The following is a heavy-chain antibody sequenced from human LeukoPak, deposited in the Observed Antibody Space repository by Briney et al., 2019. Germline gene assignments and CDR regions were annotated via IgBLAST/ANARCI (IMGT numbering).Heavy chain of an antibody. D-gene: IGHD2-15*01. CDR2: MNPNSGNA. Sequence: ASVKVSCKASGYTFSGYDINWVRQATGQGLEWMGWMNPNSGNAGYARKFQGRVTMTRNSSISTAYMGLSSLRSEDTAVYYCARGPPPHCSGGSCYSWGFVGYWGQGTLVAVSS. CDR1: GYTFSGYD. J-gene: IGHJ4*02. V-gene: IGHV1-8*01. CDR3: ARGPPPHCSGGSCYSWGFVGY.